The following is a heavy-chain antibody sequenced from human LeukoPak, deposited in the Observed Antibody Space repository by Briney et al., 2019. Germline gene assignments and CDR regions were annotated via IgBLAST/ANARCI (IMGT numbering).Heavy chain of an antibody. CDR3: AREGHYDILTGYYMTGWFDP. CDR1: GGTFSSYA. J-gene: IGHJ5*02. Sequence: ASVKVSCKASGGTFSSYAISWVRQAPGQGLEWMGGIIPIFGTANYAQKFQGRVTITADKSTSTAYMELSSLRSEDTAVYYCAREGHYDILTGYYMTGWFDPWGQGTLVTVSS. V-gene: IGHV1-69*06. CDR2: IIPIFGTA. D-gene: IGHD3-9*01.